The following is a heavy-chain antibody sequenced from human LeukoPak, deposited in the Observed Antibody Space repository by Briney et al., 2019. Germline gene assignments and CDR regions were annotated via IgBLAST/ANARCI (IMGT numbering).Heavy chain of an antibody. Sequence: SETLSLTCTVSGGSISSGGYYWSWLRQHPGKGLEWIGDIYYSGSTHYNPSLKSRVTISVDTSKNQFSLKLSSVTAADTAVYYCAGDMTDWWFDPWGQGTLVTVSS. CDR3: AGDMTDWWFDP. J-gene: IGHJ5*02. D-gene: IGHD3-9*01. CDR2: IYYSGST. CDR1: GGSISSGGYY. V-gene: IGHV4-31*03.